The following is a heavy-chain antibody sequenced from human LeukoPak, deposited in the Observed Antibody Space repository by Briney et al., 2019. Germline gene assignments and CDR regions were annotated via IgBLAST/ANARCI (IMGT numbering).Heavy chain of an antibody. CDR3: ARGEDFERYYLAY. Sequence: SETLSLTCVVYGGSFSDSYWTWLRQPPGKGLEWIGEINDSGSTNYNPSLKSRVTMSVDTSKNQFSLKLTSVTAADTAVYFCARGEDFERYYLAYWGQGTLVTVSS. V-gene: IGHV4-34*01. J-gene: IGHJ4*02. CDR1: GGSFSDSY. D-gene: IGHD3-9*01. CDR2: INDSGST.